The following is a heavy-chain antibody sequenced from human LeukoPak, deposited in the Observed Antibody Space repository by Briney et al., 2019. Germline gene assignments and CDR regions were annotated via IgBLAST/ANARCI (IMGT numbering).Heavy chain of an antibody. V-gene: IGHV3-74*01. J-gene: IGHJ6*02. CDR3: ARKQWLVYYYYGMDV. D-gene: IGHD6-19*01. Sequence: GGSLRLSCAASGFTFSRYWMHWVRQAPGKGLVWVARVNSDGSSTSYADPVKGRFTISRDNAKNTLYLQMNSLRAEDTAVYCCARKQWLVYYYYGMDVWGQGTTVTVSS. CDR2: VNSDGSST. CDR1: GFTFSRYW.